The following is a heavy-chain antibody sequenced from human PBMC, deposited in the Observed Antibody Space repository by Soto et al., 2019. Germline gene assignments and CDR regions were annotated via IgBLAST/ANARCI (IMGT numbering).Heavy chain of an antibody. CDR1: GFPFSRHW. CDR2: IKGDGSEK. Sequence: EVHLVESGGDLVQPGGSLRLSWAASGFPFSRHWMSWVRQAPGKGLEWVANIKGDGSEKYYVDSVKGRFTISRDNAKNSLFLQMNSLRVEDTALYYCAKDVRWGQGTLVTVSS. J-gene: IGHJ4*02. CDR3: AKDVR. V-gene: IGHV3-7*04.